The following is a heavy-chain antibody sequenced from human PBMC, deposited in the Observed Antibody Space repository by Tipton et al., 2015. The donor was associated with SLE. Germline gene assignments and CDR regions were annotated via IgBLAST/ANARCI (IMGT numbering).Heavy chain of an antibody. Sequence: LRLSCAVYGGSFSGYHWTWIRQPPGQGLEWLGEIDDTGRTNYNTSLKSRVTISPDTSKSQFSLILNSLTAADTAVYYCARGPFQRWPPGAYWGQGTLVTVSS. CDR2: IDDTGRT. D-gene: IGHD6-19*01. V-gene: IGHV4-34*01. CDR3: ARGPFQRWPPGAY. CDR1: GGSFSGYH. J-gene: IGHJ4*02.